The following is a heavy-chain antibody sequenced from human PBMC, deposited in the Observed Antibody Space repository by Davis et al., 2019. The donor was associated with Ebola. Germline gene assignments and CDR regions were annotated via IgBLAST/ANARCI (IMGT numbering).Heavy chain of an antibody. CDR3: ARDLGGEDY. CDR2: ISYDGSNK. J-gene: IGHJ4*02. Sequence: PGGSLRLSCAAAGFTFSSYAMHWVRQAPGKGLEWVAVISYDGSNKYYADSVKGRFTISRDNSKNTLYLQMNSLRAEDTAVYYCARDLGGEDYWGQGTLVTVSS. D-gene: IGHD2-15*01. CDR1: GFTFSSYA. V-gene: IGHV3-30-3*01.